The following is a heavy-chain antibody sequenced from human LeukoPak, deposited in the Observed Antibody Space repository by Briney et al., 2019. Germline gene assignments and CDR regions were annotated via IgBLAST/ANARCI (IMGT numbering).Heavy chain of an antibody. CDR1: GFTFSSYA. D-gene: IGHD3-22*01. Sequence: GGSLRLSCAASGFTFSSYAMHWVRQAPCKGLGWVAVISYDGSNKYYADSVKGRFTISRDNSKNTLYLQMNSLRAEDTAVYYCARDHSEDYYDSSGYYWGQGTLVTVSS. V-gene: IGHV3-30-3*01. CDR2: ISYDGSNK. J-gene: IGHJ4*02. CDR3: ARDHSEDYYDSSGYY.